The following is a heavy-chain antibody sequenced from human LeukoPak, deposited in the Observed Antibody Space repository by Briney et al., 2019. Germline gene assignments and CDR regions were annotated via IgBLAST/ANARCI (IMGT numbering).Heavy chain of an antibody. CDR1: GGSISSSSYY. V-gene: IGHV4-39*07. D-gene: IGHD3-3*01. CDR2: IHHSGRT. Sequence: SETLSLTCTVSGGSISSSSYYWGWIRQPPGKGLELIGRIHHSGRTYYNPSLKSRVTISVDTSKNQFSLKLSSVTAADTAVYYCARDHLANLASRLFDPWGQGTLVTVSS. J-gene: IGHJ5*02. CDR3: ARDHLANLASRLFDP.